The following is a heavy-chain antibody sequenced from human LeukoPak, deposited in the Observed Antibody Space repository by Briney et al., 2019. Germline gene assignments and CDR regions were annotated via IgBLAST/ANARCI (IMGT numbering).Heavy chain of an antibody. CDR2: ISAYNGNT. Sequence: ASVKVSCKASGYTFTSYGISWVRQAPGQGLEWMGWISAYNGNTNYAQKLQGRVTMTTDTSTSTAYMELRSLRSDDTAVYYCARDQRAHYYDSSGYLTYWGQGTLVTVSS. CDR1: GYTFTSYG. V-gene: IGHV1-18*01. D-gene: IGHD3-22*01. J-gene: IGHJ4*02. CDR3: ARDQRAHYYDSSGYLTY.